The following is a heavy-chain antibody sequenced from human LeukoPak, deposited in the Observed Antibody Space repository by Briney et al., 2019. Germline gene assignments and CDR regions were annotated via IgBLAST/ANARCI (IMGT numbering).Heavy chain of an antibody. D-gene: IGHD3-10*01. V-gene: IGHV3-53*01. CDR1: GFTVSSNY. Sequence: GGSLRLSCAASGFTVSSNYMSWVRQAPGKGLEWVSVIYSGGSTYYADSVKGRFTISRDNAKNSLYLQMNSLRAEDTAVYYCARAITMVRGVHPPDYWGQGTLVTVSS. CDR2: IYSGGST. CDR3: ARAITMVRGVHPPDY. J-gene: IGHJ4*02.